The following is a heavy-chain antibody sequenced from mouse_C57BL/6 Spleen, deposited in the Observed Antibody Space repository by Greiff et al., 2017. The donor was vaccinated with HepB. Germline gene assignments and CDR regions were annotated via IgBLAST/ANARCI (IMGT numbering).Heavy chain of an antibody. CDR1: GYSITSGYY. J-gene: IGHJ4*01. V-gene: IGHV3-6*01. CDR2: ISYDGSN. D-gene: IGHD2-3*01. CDR3: ARDQEHDGAMDY. Sequence: EVQLQESGPGLVKPSQSLSLTCSVTGYSITSGYYWNWIRQFPGNKLEWMGYISYDGSNNYNPSLKNRISITRDTSKNQFFLKLNSVTTEDTATYYCARDQEHDGAMDYWGQGTSVTVSS.